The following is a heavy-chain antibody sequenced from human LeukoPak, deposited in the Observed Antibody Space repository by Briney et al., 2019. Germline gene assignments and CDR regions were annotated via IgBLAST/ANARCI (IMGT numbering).Heavy chain of an antibody. CDR2: IQQHGSET. Sequence: GGSLRLSCEGSGFIFSNYWMSWVRQAPGKGLEWVANIQQHGSETYYGDSVKGRFTISRDNAKNSLYLQMNSLRAEDTAVYYCATYSSSNGREFQYWGQGTLVTVSS. CDR1: GFIFSNYW. J-gene: IGHJ1*01. V-gene: IGHV3-7*01. CDR3: ATYSSSNGREFQY. D-gene: IGHD2-2*01.